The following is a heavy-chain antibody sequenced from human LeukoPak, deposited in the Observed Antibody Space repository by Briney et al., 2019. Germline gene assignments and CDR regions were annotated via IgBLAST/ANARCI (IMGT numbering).Heavy chain of an antibody. Sequence: GGSLRLSCAASGFTVRRKYMSWVRQAPGKGLEWVSLIYSGDSTSYADSVKGRFTVSRDNSKNTLYFQLNSLRAEDTAVYYCARAPYGGGFDYWGQGTLVTVSS. CDR3: ARAPYGGGFDY. CDR1: GFTVRRKY. D-gene: IGHD3-10*01. V-gene: IGHV3-53*01. CDR2: IYSGDST. J-gene: IGHJ4*02.